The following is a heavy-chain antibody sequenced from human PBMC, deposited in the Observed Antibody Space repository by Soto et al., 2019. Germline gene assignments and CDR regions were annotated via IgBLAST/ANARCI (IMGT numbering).Heavy chain of an antibody. CDR2: ISAYNGNT. CDR1: GYTFTSYG. D-gene: IGHD3-10*01. J-gene: IGHJ4*02. V-gene: IGHV1-18*01. Sequence: ASVKVSCKASGYTFTSYGISWVRQAPGQGLEWMGWISAYNGNTNYAQKLQGRVTMTTDTSTSTAYMELRSLRSDDTAVYYCARDPYSSYYYGSGSSPFDYWGQGTLVTVSS. CDR3: ARDPYSSYYYGSGSSPFDY.